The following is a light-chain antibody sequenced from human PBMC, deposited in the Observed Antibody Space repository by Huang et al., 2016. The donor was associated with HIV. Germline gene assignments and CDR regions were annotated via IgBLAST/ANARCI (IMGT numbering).Light chain of an antibody. J-gene: IGKJ4*01. CDR1: QSVSTN. CDR2: GAS. Sequence: EIVMTQSPDTLSVSPGERVTLSCRASQSVSTNLVWYQQKPGQAPRLLIYGASTRATGVPARFSASGSGTEFTLTISSLQFEDFEVYYCQQYNIWPLTFGGGTKVEIK. CDR3: QQYNIWPLT. V-gene: IGKV3-15*01.